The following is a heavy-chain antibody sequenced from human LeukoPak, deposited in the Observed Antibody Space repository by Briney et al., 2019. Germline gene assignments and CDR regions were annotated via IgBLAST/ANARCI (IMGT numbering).Heavy chain of an antibody. Sequence: GGSLRLSCAASGFTFSSYAMSWVRQAPGKGLEWVANIKQDGSEKYYVDSVKGRFTISRDNAKNSLYLQMNSLRAEDTAVYYCARDEYFWSGYYTDYWGQGTLVTVSS. J-gene: IGHJ4*02. D-gene: IGHD3-3*01. CDR1: GFTFSSYA. CDR3: ARDEYFWSGYYTDY. CDR2: IKQDGSEK. V-gene: IGHV3-7*01.